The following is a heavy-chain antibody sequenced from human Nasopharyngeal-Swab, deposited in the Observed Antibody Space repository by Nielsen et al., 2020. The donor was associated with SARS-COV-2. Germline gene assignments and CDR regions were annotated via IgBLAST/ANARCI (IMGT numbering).Heavy chain of an antibody. Sequence: WIRQPPGKGLEWVANIKQDGSEKYYVDSVKGRFTISRDNAKNSLYLQMNGLRAEDTAVYYCARGASGYYDFWSGYYRYYYYYYMDVWGKGTTVTVSS. J-gene: IGHJ6*03. CDR3: ARGASGYYDFWSGYYRYYYYYYMDV. CDR2: IKQDGSEK. D-gene: IGHD3-3*01. V-gene: IGHV3-7*01.